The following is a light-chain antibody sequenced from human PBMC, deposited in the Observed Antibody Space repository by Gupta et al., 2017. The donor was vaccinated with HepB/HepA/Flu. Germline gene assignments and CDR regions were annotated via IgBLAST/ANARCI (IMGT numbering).Light chain of an antibody. CDR1: QSISSY. V-gene: IGKV1-39*01. CDR2: AAS. CDR3: QQSYITPPT. Sequence: DIQMTQSPSSLSASVGDSVTITCRASQSISSYLNWYQQKPGKAPNLLIYAASSFQSGVPSRFSGSGSGTDFTLTITSLQPEDFATYYCQQSYITPPTFGQGTKVEIK. J-gene: IGKJ1*01.